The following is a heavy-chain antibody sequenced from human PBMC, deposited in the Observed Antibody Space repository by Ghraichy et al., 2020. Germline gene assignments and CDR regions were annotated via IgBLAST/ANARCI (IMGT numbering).Heavy chain of an antibody. V-gene: IGHV1-46*01. J-gene: IGHJ6*02. CDR3: ARDSENRVRLGETPRSGRYGMDV. Sequence: ASVKVSCKASGYTFTTYYIHWVRQAPGQGLEWMGVINPFGGSTNLAQKFEGRVTMPWDTSRTTVFMELSSLRFDDTAVYYCARDSENRVRLGETPRSGRYGMDVWGQGTTVTVS. CDR1: GYTFTTYY. CDR2: INPFGGST. D-gene: IGHD3-16*01.